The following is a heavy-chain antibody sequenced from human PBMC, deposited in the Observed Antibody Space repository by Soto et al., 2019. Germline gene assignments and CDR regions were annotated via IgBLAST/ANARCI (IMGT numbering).Heavy chain of an antibody. D-gene: IGHD1-1*01. CDR1: GGTFSSYA. J-gene: IGHJ4*02. CDR2: IIPIFGTA. V-gene: IGHV1-69*06. CDR3: ARNSNLGPLERRGTFDY. Sequence: SVKVSCKASGGTFSSYAISWVRQAPGQGLEWMGGIIPIFGTANYAQKLQGRVTITADKSTSTAYMELSSLRSEDTAVYYCARNSNLGPLERRGTFDYWGQGTPVTVSP.